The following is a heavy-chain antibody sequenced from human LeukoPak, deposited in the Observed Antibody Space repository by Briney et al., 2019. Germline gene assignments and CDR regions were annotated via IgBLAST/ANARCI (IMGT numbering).Heavy chain of an antibody. CDR1: GFTFSSYG. Sequence: PGGSLRLSCAASGFTFSSYGMHWVRQAPGKGLEWVAFIRYDGSNKYYADSVKGRFTISRDNSKNTLYLQMNSLRAEDTAVYYCAKALDYYRYYYYMDVWGKGTTVTISS. J-gene: IGHJ6*03. CDR2: IRYDGSNK. D-gene: IGHD3-10*01. V-gene: IGHV3-30*02. CDR3: AKALDYYRYYYYMDV.